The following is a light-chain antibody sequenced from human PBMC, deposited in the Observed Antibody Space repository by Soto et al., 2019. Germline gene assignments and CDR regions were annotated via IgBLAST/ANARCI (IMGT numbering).Light chain of an antibody. V-gene: IGKV4-1*01. CDR2: WAS. CDR3: HQFYSVPFP. CDR1: QSVLYSSNNKNY. Sequence: DIVMTQSPNSLAVSLGERATINCKSSQSVLYSSNNKNYLAWYQQKPGQPPKLLIYWASTRESGVPDRFSGSGSGTDFPLTISSLQAEDVAVYYCHQFYSVPFPFGPGTELHIK. J-gene: IGKJ3*01.